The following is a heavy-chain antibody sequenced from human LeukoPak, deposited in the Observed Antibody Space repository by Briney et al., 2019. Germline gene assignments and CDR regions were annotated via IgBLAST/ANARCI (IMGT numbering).Heavy chain of an antibody. CDR1: GFTFGDYA. V-gene: IGHV3-49*03. CDR2: IRSKAYGGTT. CDR3: TRDRLVVLMVYAIPAY. Sequence: PGGSLRLSCTASGFTFGDYAMSWFRQAPGKGLEWVGFIRSKAYGGTTEYAAPVKGRFTISRDDSKSIAYLQMNSLKTEDTAVYYCTRDRLVVLMVYAIPAYWGQGTLVTVSS. J-gene: IGHJ4*02. D-gene: IGHD2-8*01.